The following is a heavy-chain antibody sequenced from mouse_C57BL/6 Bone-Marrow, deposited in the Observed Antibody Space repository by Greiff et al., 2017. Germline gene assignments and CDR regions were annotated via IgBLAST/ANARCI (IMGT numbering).Heavy chain of an antibody. D-gene: IGHD1-1*01. V-gene: IGHV1-4*01. CDR3: ARSRSPAWFAY. J-gene: IGHJ3*01. Sequence: VKLVESGAELARPGASVKMSCKASGYTFTSYTMHWVKQRPGQGLEWIGYINPSSGYTKYNQKFKDKATLTAAKSSSTAYMQLSSLTSQDSAVYYCARSRSPAWFAYWGQGTLVTVSA. CDR1: GYTFTSYT. CDR2: INPSSGYT.